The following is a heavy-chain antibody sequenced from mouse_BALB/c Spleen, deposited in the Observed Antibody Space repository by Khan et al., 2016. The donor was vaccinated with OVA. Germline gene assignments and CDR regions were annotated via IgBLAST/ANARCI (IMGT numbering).Heavy chain of an antibody. CDR2: IWAGGST. CDR1: GFTLISYG. Sequence: QVQRKESGPGLVAPSQSLSINCTVSGFTLISYGIHWVRQSPEKGLEWLGIIWAGGSTNYNSALMARLSISKNKSKSQVFLKMNSLQTDDTAMYYQARNDGNNVDAKDYWGQGTSVTVSS. CDR3: ARNDGNNVDAKDY. D-gene: IGHD2-1*01. V-gene: IGHV2-9*02. J-gene: IGHJ4*01.